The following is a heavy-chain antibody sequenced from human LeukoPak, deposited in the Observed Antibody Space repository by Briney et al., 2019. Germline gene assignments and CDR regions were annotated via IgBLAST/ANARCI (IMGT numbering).Heavy chain of an antibody. Sequence: SVKVACKASGVSFSNYGISWMRQAPGEGLEWMGGIIPMFRAVDYAQKFQDRVTITADESTSTAYMELRSLRSEDTAVYYCARDANDSYRAEYWGQGTLVSVSS. CDR3: ARDANDSYRAEY. V-gene: IGHV1-69*13. CDR2: IIPMFRAV. J-gene: IGHJ4*02. CDR1: GVSFSNYG. D-gene: IGHD1-26*01.